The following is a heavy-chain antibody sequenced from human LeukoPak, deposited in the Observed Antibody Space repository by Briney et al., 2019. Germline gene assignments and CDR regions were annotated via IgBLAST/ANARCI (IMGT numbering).Heavy chain of an antibody. D-gene: IGHD5-18*01. CDR3: VKERNSYGYAYYGMDV. CDR2: ISWNSGSI. CDR1: GFTFDDYA. V-gene: IGHV3-9*01. Sequence: GRSLRLSCAASGFTFDDYAMHWVRQAPGKGLERVSGISWNSGSIGYADSVKGRFTISRDNAKNSLYLQMNSLRAEDTALYYCVKERNSYGYAYYGMDVWGQGTTVTVSS. J-gene: IGHJ6*02.